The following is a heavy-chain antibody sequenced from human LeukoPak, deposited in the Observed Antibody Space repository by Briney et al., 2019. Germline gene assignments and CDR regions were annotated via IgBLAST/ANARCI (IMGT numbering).Heavy chain of an antibody. J-gene: IGHJ4*02. D-gene: IGHD4-17*01. CDR2: ISSSNSYI. CDR3: AGEEKGDYGGFDY. Sequence: GGSLRLSCAASGFTFSSYSMNWVRQAPGKGLEWVSSISSSNSYIYYADSVKGRFTISRDNAKNSLYLQMNSLRAEDTAVYYCAGEEKGDYGGFDYWGQGTLVTVSS. V-gene: IGHV3-21*01. CDR1: GFTFSSYS.